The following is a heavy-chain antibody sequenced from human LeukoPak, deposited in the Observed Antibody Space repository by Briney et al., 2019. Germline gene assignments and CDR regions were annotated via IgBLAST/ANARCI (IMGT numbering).Heavy chain of an antibody. V-gene: IGHV3-53*01. Sequence: PGGSLRLSCAASGFTVSSNYMSWVRQAPGKGPEWVSVIYSGGSTYYADSVKGRFTISRDNSKNTLYLQMNRLRAEDTAVYYCARGRGVVVIAYFDYWGQGTLVTVSS. CDR2: IYSGGST. CDR1: GFTVSSNY. D-gene: IGHD3-22*01. CDR3: ARGRGVVVIAYFDY. J-gene: IGHJ4*02.